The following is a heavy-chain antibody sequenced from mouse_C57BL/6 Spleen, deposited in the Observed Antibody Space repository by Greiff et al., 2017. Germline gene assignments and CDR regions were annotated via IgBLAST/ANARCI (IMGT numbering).Heavy chain of an antibody. CDR3: ARLLGRADFDY. J-gene: IGHJ2*01. CDR2: ISGGGGNT. Sequence: EVKLMESGGGLVKPGGSLKLSCAASGFTFSSYTMSWVRQTPEKRLEWVATISGGGGNTYYPDSVKGRFTISRDNAKNTLYLQMSSLRSEDTALYYCARLLGRADFDYWGQGTTLTVSS. CDR1: GFTFSSYT. D-gene: IGHD4-1*01. V-gene: IGHV5-9*01.